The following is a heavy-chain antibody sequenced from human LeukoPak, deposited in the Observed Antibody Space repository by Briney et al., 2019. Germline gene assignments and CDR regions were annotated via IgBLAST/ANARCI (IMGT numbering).Heavy chain of an antibody. CDR1: GFTFRNYS. CDR3: VRDSDYAFDH. D-gene: IGHD3-16*01. J-gene: IGHJ4*02. Sequence: GGSLRLSCAASGFTFRNYSMNWVRQAPGKGLEWVSYISNAIWYADPVKGRLTISRDNAKNALYLQMNSLRPEDTAVYYCVRDSDYAFDHWGQGALVTVSS. CDR2: ISNAI. V-gene: IGHV3-48*01.